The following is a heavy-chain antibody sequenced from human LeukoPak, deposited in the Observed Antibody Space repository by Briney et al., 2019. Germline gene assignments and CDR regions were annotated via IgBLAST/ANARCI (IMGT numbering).Heavy chain of an antibody. D-gene: IGHD2-8*01. CDR2: IYSAGST. J-gene: IGHJ4*02. CDR1: GFTVSSTY. CDR3: AKGHCTNGICWLD. V-gene: IGHV3-53*01. Sequence: PGGSLRLSCAASGFTVSSTYMSWVRQAPGKGLEWVSIIYSAGSTYYADSVKGRFTISRDNSKNTLYLRMNSLRAEDTAVYYCAKGHCTNGICWLDWGQGTLVTVSS.